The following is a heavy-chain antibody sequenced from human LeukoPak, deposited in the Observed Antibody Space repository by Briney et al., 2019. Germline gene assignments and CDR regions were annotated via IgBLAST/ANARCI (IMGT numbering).Heavy chain of an antibody. D-gene: IGHD3-22*01. CDR3: TRGAEVSGYPVFQH. CDR2: IRNSGSAT. V-gene: IGHV3-11*01. Sequence: PGGSLRLSCAASGFTVSSNYMSWVRQAPGKGLEWISYIRNSGSATYYADSVEGRFTISRDNAKNSLYLQMNSLRPEDTAMYYCTRGAEVSGYPVFQHWGQGALVTVSS. J-gene: IGHJ4*02. CDR1: GFTVSSNY.